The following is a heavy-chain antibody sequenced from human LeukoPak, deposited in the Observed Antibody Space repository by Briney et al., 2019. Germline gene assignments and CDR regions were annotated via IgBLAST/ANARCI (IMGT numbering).Heavy chain of an antibody. CDR3: ARRTDSGWKWLDP. CDR1: GYRFTSYW. J-gene: IGHJ5*02. D-gene: IGHD6-25*01. Sequence: LGDSLKISCKASGYRFTSYWIGWVRQMPGKGLEWMGVIHPGEYERRYSPSFEGQVTISADKSISTAYMQWSSLKASDTAMYYCARRTDSGWKWLDPWGQGTLVPVSS. V-gene: IGHV5-51*01. CDR2: IHPGEYER.